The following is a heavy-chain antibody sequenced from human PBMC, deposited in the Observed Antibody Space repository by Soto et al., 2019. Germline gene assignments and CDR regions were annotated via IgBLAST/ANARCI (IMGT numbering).Heavy chain of an antibody. CDR3: ARDHDYGDRGPYGMDV. V-gene: IGHV4-31*03. CDR1: GGSISSGGYY. CDR2: IYYSGST. J-gene: IGHJ6*02. D-gene: IGHD4-17*01. Sequence: QVQLQESGPGLVKPSQTLSLTCTVSGGSISSGGYYWSWIRQHPGKGLEWIGYIYYSGSTLYNPSLKSRVSMSVDTSKNQFSLKVSSVTAADTAVYYCARDHDYGDRGPYGMDVWGQGTTVTVSS.